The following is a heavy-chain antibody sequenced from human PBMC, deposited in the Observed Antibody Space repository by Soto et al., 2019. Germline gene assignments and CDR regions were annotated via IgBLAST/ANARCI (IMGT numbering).Heavy chain of an antibody. V-gene: IGHV3-30-3*01. Sequence: PVGSLRLSCAASGFTFSSYAMYWFRQAPGKGLEWVAVISYDGSNKYYADSVKGRFTISRENSKNTLYLQMKSLRAEDTAVYYCARETRIAAAGADFDYCGQGTLVTVSS. D-gene: IGHD6-13*01. J-gene: IGHJ4*02. CDR1: GFTFSSYA. CDR3: ARETRIAAAGADFDY. CDR2: ISYDGSNK.